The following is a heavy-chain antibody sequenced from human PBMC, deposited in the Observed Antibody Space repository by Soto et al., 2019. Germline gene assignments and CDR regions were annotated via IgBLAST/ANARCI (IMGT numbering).Heavy chain of an antibody. CDR2: IIPIFGTA. Sequence: SVKVSCKFSGGTFSSYAISWVRQAPGQGLEWMGGIIPIFGTANYAQKFQGSVTITADESTSTAYMELSSLRSEDTAVYYCARDDCTHGARYKAPNPYPPDYYYYGMDVWGKGTTVTVSS. CDR1: GGTFSSYA. J-gene: IGHJ6*04. D-gene: IGHD2-8*01. CDR3: ARDDCTHGARYKAPNPYPPDYYYYGMDV. V-gene: IGHV1-69*13.